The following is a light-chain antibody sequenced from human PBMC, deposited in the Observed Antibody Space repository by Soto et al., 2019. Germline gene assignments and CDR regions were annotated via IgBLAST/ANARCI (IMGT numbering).Light chain of an antibody. V-gene: IGLV3-1*01. Sequence: SYELTQPPSMSVSPGQTASITCSGDKLGDKYACWYQQKPGQSPVVVIYQDSKRPSGIPERFSGSNSGNTATLTISGTQAMDEADYYCQAWDSSTASFVFGTGTKLPVL. J-gene: IGLJ1*01. CDR1: KLGDKY. CDR2: QDS. CDR3: QAWDSSTASFV.